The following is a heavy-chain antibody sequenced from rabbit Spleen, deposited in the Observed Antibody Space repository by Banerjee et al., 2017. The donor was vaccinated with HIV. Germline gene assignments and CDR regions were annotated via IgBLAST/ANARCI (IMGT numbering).Heavy chain of an antibody. CDR2: IYNGDGST. Sequence: QEQLEESGGDLVKPEGSLTLTCTASGFSFSSNYWICWVRQAPGKGLEWIGCIYNGDGSTYYASWAKGRFTISKTSSTTVTLQMTSLTAADTATYFCARNADSTGYASNLWGQGTLVTVS. V-gene: IGHV1S45*01. D-gene: IGHD6-1*01. J-gene: IGHJ4*01. CDR1: GFSFSSNYW. CDR3: ARNADSTGYASNL.